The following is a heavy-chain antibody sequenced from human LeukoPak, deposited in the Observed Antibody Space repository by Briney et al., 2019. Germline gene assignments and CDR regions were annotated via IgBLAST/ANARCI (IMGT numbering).Heavy chain of an antibody. J-gene: IGHJ5*02. Sequence: ASVKVSCKTSGFTFNTYGIAWVRQAPGQGLEWMGWISAYNGNTNYAQNLQDRVTMTTDTSTTTAYMELRGLRSDDTAVYYCAREGSHHHSGDYYLSWFDPWGQGTLVTVSS. V-gene: IGHV1-18*01. D-gene: IGHD3-22*01. CDR2: ISAYNGNT. CDR3: AREGSHHHSGDYYLSWFDP. CDR1: GFTFNTYG.